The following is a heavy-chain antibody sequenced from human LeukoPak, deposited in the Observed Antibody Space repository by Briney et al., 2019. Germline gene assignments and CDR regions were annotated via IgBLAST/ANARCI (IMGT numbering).Heavy chain of an antibody. CDR2: IIPILGIA. D-gene: IGHD3-3*01. J-gene: IGHJ5*02. V-gene: IGHV1-69*04. CDR1: GGTFSSYA. CDR3: ARDNPPSYDCWSGTIPPYNWFDP. Sequence: SVKVSCKASGGTFSSYAISWVRQAPGQGLEWMGRIIPILGIANYAQTFQGRVTITADKSTSTAYMELSSLRSEYTAVYYCARDNPPSYDCWSGTIPPYNWFDPWGQGTLVTVSS.